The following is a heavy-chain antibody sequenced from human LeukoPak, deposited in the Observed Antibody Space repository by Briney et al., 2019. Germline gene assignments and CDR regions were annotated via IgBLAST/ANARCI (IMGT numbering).Heavy chain of an antibody. CDR3: ARDGFPGAVTQNEGWLFFDL. CDR2: IWYDGSNK. V-gene: IGHV3-33*01. J-gene: IGHJ2*01. Sequence: GGSLTLFCAGSGFTFSNYGMHWVRQAPGKGLEWVAVIWYDGSNKYYADSVRGRFTISRDNSKNTLYLQMNSLRAEDTAVYFCARDGFPGAVTQNEGWLFFDLWGRGALGPVFS. CDR1: GFTFSNYG. D-gene: IGHD4-17*01.